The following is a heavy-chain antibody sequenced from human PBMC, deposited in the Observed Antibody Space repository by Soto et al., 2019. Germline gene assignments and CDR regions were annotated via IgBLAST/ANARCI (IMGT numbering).Heavy chain of an antibody. CDR3: ARDQPCSGGSCYRTFDY. D-gene: IGHD2-15*01. J-gene: IGHJ4*02. V-gene: IGHV3-7*01. Sequence: PGGSLRLSCAASGFTFSSYLMSWVRQAPGKGLEWVANIKQDGSEKFYVDSVKGRFTIPRDNAKNSLYLQMNSLRAVDTAVYYCARDQPCSGGSCYRTFDYWGQGTLVTAPQ. CDR2: IKQDGSEK. CDR1: GFTFSSYL.